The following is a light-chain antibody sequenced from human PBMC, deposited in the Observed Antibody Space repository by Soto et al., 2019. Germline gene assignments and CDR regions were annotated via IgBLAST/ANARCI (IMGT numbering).Light chain of an antibody. CDR3: AWDDSLNGVV. J-gene: IGLJ2*01. V-gene: IGLV1-44*01. Sequence: QSVLTQPPSASGTPGQRVTISCSGSSSNIGSKTVNWYQQLPGTAPKLLIYSNNQRPSGVPDRFSGSKSGTSASLAISGLQSEDEADYYCAWDDSLNGVVFGGGTKLPS. CDR1: SSNIGSKT. CDR2: SNN.